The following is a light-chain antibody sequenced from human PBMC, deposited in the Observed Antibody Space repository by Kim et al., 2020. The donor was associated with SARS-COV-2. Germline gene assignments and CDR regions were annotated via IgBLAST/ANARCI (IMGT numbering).Light chain of an antibody. Sequence: SVKLTCTLSSGHSSYAIAWHQQQPEKGPRYLMKVNSEGSHIKGDGVPDRFSGSRSGAERYLSISSLQSEDEADYYCQTWDTGVQVFGGGTKLTVL. V-gene: IGLV4-69*01. CDR3: QTWDTGVQV. CDR2: VNSEGSH. J-gene: IGLJ3*02. CDR1: SGHSSYA.